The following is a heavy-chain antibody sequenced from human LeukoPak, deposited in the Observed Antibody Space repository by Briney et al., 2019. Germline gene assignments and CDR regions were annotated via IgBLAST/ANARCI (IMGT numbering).Heavy chain of an antibody. V-gene: IGHV3-74*01. CDR2: INSDGRST. D-gene: IGHD1-26*01. CDR3: ARAQWGFDY. Sequence: GGSLRLSCVASGFTFSNYWMHWVRQAPGKGLVWVARINSDGRSTDYADSVKGRFTISRDNAKNTLYLQMNSLRGEDRAVYYCARAQWGFDYWGQGTLVTVSS. CDR1: GFTFSNYW. J-gene: IGHJ4*02.